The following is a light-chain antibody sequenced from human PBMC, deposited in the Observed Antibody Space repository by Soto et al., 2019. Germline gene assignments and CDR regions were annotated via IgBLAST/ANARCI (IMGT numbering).Light chain of an antibody. CDR1: QSVRSD. CDR2: GAS. V-gene: IGKV3-15*01. CDR3: LQYNDWLT. Sequence: EILMTQSPATLSASPGERATLSCRASQSVRSDLAWYQQKPGQAPRLLIYGASTRATGIPARFSGSGSGTEFTLTISSLQSEDFAIYSCLQYNDWLTFGGGTKVDIK. J-gene: IGKJ4*01.